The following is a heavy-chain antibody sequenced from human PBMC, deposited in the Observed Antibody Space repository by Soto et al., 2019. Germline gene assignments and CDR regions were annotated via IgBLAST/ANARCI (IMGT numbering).Heavy chain of an antibody. V-gene: IGHV4-39*01. CDR3: ALQQRWYYFDY. CDR1: GGSISSSSYY. D-gene: IGHD6-13*01. J-gene: IGHJ4*02. CDR2: IYYSGST. Sequence: QLQLQESGPGLVKPSETLSLTCTVSGGSISSSSYYWGWIRQPPGKGLEWIGSIYYSGSTYYNPSLKSRVTISVDTSKNQFSLKLSSVTAADTAVYYCALQQRWYYFDYWGQGTLVTVSS.